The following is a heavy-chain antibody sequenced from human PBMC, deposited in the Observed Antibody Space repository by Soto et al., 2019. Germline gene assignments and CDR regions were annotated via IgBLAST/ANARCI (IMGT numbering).Heavy chain of an antibody. D-gene: IGHD3-3*01. V-gene: IGHV4-39*01. J-gene: IGHJ6*02. CDR2: IYYSGST. CDR1: GGSISSSSYY. Sequence: SETLSLTCTVSGGSISSSSYYWGWIRQPPGKGLEWIGSIYYSGSTYYNPSLKSRVTISVDTSKNQFSLKLSSVTAADTAVYYCARGYDFWSGYLDYYYYGMDVWGQGTTVTVSS. CDR3: ARGYDFWSGYLDYYYYGMDV.